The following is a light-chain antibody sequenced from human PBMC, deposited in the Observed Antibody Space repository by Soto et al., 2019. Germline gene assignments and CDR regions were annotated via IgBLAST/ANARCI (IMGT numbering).Light chain of an antibody. CDR3: ASWDDSRRGVL. CDR2: TND. V-gene: IGLV1-47*01. J-gene: IGLJ2*01. Sequence: QPVLTQPTSASGTPGQRVTISCSGGDSNIGSNPVYWYQQLPGTAPKLVIHTNDQRPSGVPDRFSGSKSGTSATLDISGLRAEDEADYYCASWDDSRRGVLFGGGTTLTVL. CDR1: DSNIGSNP.